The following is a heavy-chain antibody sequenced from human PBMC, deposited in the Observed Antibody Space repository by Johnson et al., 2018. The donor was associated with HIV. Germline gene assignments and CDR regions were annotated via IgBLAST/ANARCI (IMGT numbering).Heavy chain of an antibody. Sequence: VQLVESGGGVVQPGRSLRLSCAASGFTFSSYGMHWVRQAPGKGLEWVAVIWYDGSNKYYADSVKGRFTISRDNSKNTLYLQMNSLRAEDTAVYYCARARGDFWSGYPAFDIWGQGTMVTVSS. CDR3: ARARGDFWSGYPAFDI. J-gene: IGHJ3*02. CDR2: IWYDGSNK. V-gene: IGHV3-33*01. CDR1: GFTFSSYG. D-gene: IGHD3-3*01.